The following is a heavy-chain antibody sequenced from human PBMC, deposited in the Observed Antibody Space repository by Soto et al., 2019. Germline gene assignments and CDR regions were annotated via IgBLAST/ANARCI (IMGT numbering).Heavy chain of an antibody. CDR3: ARSQGSSTSLEIYYYYYYGMDV. D-gene: IGHD2-2*01. CDR1: GGTFSSYA. V-gene: IGHV1-69*01. J-gene: IGHJ6*02. Sequence: QVQLVQSGAEVKKPGSSVKVSCKASGGTFSSYAISWVRQAPGQGLEWMGGIIPISDTTNYAQKFQGGVPITADESTSTAYMELSSLRSEDTAVYYCARSQGSSTSLEIYYYYYYGMDVWGQGTTVTVSS. CDR2: IIPISDTT.